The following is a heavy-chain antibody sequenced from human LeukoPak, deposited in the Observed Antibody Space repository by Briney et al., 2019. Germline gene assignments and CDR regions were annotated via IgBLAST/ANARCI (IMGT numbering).Heavy chain of an antibody. CDR2: FIPIIGTP. CDR1: GGTFSSTA. D-gene: IGHD6-6*01. CDR3: ARDFGQQLVVGHDY. J-gene: IGHJ4*02. Sequence: SVKVSCKASGGTFSSTAINWVRQAPGQGLEWMGGFIPIIGTPIYSQKFQGRVTITADEITSTAYMELSSLRSEDTAVYYCARDFGQQLVVGHDYWGQGTLVTVSS. V-gene: IGHV1-69*01.